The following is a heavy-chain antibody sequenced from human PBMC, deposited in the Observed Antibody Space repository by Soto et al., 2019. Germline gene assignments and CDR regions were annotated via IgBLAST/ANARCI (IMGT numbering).Heavy chain of an antibody. J-gene: IGHJ6*02. Sequence: GGSLRLSCAASGFTFSSYSMNWVRQAPGKGLEWVSYISSSSSTIYYADSVKGRFTISRDNAKNSLYLQMNSLRDEDTAVYYCARDRASQWYYGMDVWGQGTTVTVSS. D-gene: IGHD6-19*01. CDR3: ARDRASQWYYGMDV. CDR2: ISSSSSTI. V-gene: IGHV3-48*02. CDR1: GFTFSSYS.